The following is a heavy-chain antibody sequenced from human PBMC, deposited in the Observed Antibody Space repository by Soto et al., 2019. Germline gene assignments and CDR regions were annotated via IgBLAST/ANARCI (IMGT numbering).Heavy chain of an antibody. CDR2: IYSGGST. CDR3: ARDYYNAFDI. V-gene: IGHV3-66*01. CDR1: GFTVSSNY. J-gene: IGHJ3*02. Sequence: PGGSLRLSCAASGFTVSSNYIIWVRQAPGKGLEWVSVIYSGGSTYYADSVKGRFTISRDNSKNTVSLQMNSLRVEDTAMYYCARDYYNAFDIWGEGTMVTV. D-gene: IGHD3-22*01.